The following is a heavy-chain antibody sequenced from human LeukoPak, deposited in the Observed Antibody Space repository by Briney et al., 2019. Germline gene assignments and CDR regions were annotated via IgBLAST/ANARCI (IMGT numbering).Heavy chain of an antibody. CDR2: IIPIFGTA. D-gene: IGHD3-22*01. CDR3: ARERYYDSSGYYFFDY. Sequence: SVKVSCNASGGTFSSYAISWVRQAPGQGLEWMGRIIPIFGTANYAQKFQGRVTITTDESTSTAYMELSSLRSEDTAVYYCARERYYDSSGYYFFDYWGQGTLVTVSS. CDR1: GGTFSSYA. V-gene: IGHV1-69*05. J-gene: IGHJ4*02.